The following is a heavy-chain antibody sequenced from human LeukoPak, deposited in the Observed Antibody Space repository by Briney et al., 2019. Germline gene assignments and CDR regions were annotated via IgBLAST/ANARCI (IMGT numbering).Heavy chain of an antibody. CDR2: IYSGGRT. J-gene: IGHJ4*02. CDR1: GFTVSSNY. Sequence: GGSLRLSCAASGFTVSSNYMSWVRQAPGKGLEWVSIIYSGGRTYYGDTVKGRFTISRDNSKNTLYLRMNSLRAEDTAVYYCAKGDDVVVVAAVPDYWGQGTLVTVSS. V-gene: IGHV3-53*01. D-gene: IGHD2-15*01. CDR3: AKGDDVVVVAAVPDY.